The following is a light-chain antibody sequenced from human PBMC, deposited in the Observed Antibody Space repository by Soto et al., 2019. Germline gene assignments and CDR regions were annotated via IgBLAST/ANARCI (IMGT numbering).Light chain of an antibody. CDR1: NSDVGAYSY. Sequence: QSVLTQPASVSGSPGQSITISCTGTNSDVGAYSYVSWYQQYPGKAPKLLIYDVGARPSGISDRFSGSKSGNTASLTISGLQAEDEADYYCSSYADNYSYVFGTGTKLT. CDR3: SSYADNYSYV. CDR2: DVG. J-gene: IGLJ1*01. V-gene: IGLV2-14*03.